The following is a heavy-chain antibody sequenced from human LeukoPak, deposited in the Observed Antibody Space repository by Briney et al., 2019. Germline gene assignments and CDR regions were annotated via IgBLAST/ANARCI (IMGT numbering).Heavy chain of an antibody. Sequence: GASVKVSCKASGYTFTGYYMHGVRQAPGQGLECMGWINPNSGGTNYAQKFQGRVTMTRDTAISTAYMELSRLSSDDTAVYYCARGAKYYYGSGSLYYFDYWGQGTLVTVSS. J-gene: IGHJ4*02. CDR1: GYTFTGYY. CDR2: INPNSGGT. CDR3: ARGAKYYYGSGSLYYFDY. V-gene: IGHV1-2*02. D-gene: IGHD3-10*01.